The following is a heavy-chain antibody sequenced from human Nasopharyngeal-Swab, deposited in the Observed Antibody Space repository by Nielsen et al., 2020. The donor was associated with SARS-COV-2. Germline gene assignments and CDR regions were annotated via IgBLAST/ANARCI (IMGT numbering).Heavy chain of an antibody. Sequence: WIRQPPGKGLEWIGEIYHSGSTNYNPSLKSRVTISVDKSKNQFSLKLSSVTAADTAVYYCAGSSGTPFDYWGQGTLVTVSS. V-gene: IGHV4-4*02. J-gene: IGHJ4*02. CDR2: IYHSGST. D-gene: IGHD1-14*01. CDR3: AGSSGTPFDY.